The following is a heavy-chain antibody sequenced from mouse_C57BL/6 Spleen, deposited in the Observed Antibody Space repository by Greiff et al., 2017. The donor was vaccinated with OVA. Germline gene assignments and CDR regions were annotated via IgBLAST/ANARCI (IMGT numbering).Heavy chain of an antibody. J-gene: IGHJ4*01. CDR3: AIYSYGSSYAMVY. CDR1: GYAFSSSW. V-gene: IGHV1-82*01. Sequence: QVQLKQSGPELVKPGASVKISCKASGYAFSSSWMNWVKQRPGKGLEWIGRIYPGDGDTNYNGKFKGKATLTADKSSSTAYMQLSSLTSEDSAVYFCAIYSYGSSYAMVYWGRGTSVTVSS. CDR2: IYPGDGDT. D-gene: IGHD1-1*01.